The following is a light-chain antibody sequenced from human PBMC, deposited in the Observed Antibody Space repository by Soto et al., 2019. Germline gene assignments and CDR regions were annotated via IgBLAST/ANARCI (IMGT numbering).Light chain of an antibody. J-gene: IGKJ4*01. CDR3: QHRGNWPLT. Sequence: EIVLTQSPVTLSLSPGERATLSCRASQSVSRSFAWYQQKPGQAHRLLVDDASNRATGIPARFSGSGSGTDFTLTISSREPEDFAVYFCQHRGNWPLTFGGGTKVEIK. CDR1: QSVSRS. V-gene: IGKV3-11*01. CDR2: DAS.